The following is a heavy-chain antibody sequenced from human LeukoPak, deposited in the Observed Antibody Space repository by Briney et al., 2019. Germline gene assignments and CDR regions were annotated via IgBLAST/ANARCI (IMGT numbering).Heavy chain of an antibody. CDR1: GFTFSSYE. Sequence: GGSLRLSCAASGFTFSSYEMNWVRQAPGKGLEWISYISASGTITHYADSVEGRFTISRDNAKNSLYLQMNSLRAEDTAVYYCAELGITMIGGVWGKGTTVTVSS. D-gene: IGHD3-10*02. V-gene: IGHV3-48*03. CDR2: ISASGTIT. J-gene: IGHJ6*04. CDR3: AELGITMIGGV.